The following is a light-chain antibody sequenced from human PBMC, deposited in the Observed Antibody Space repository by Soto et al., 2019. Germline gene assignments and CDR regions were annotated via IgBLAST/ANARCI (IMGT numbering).Light chain of an antibody. J-gene: IGKJ5*01. Sequence: EIVLTQSPGTLSLYPGERATLSCRASRSVSSSYLAWYQQKPGQAPRLLIYGASSRATGIPDRFSGSGSGTDFTLTISRLEPEDFAVYYCQQYGSSSTFGQGTRLEIK. CDR2: GAS. V-gene: IGKV3-20*01. CDR1: RSVSSSY. CDR3: QQYGSSST.